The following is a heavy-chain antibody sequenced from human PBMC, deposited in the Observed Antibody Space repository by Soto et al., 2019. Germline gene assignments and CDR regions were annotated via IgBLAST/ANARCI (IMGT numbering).Heavy chain of an antibody. CDR2: ITTSSHT. J-gene: IGHJ6*02. Sequence: GGSLRLSCGASGFTFSDYYMTWIRQAQAKGLEWVSYITTSSHTYYADSVEGRFTISRENAKKSLYLQMNSLRVEDTAFYYCVRLEAPGYYYGMDVWGQGTTVTVSS. CDR3: VRLEAPGYYYGMDV. V-gene: IGHV3-11*06. CDR1: GFTFSDYY.